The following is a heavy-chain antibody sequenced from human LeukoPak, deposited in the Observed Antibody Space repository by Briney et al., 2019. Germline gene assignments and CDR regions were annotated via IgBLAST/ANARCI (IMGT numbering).Heavy chain of an antibody. D-gene: IGHD6-13*01. V-gene: IGHV1-69*04. CDR3: ARVRVRAIAATGDAFDI. Sequence: GSSVRVSCKVSGGTFTAYVLNWVRQAPGQGLEWMGRIIPVRGVTNYAQSLQDRDTITADKFTSTAYMVLSSLRYEYTAVYYCARVRVRAIAATGDAFDIWGQGTLVTVSS. J-gene: IGHJ3*02. CDR2: IIPVRGVT. CDR1: GGTFTAYV.